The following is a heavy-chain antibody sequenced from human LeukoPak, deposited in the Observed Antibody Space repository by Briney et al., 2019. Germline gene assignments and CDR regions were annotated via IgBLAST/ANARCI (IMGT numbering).Heavy chain of an antibody. CDR2: INHSGST. V-gene: IGHV4-34*01. D-gene: IGHD3-10*01. J-gene: IGHJ4*02. CDR3: GRQGYTASYYFVDY. Sequence: SETLSLTCAVYGGSFSGYYWSWIRQPPGKGLEWIGEINHSGSTIHSPSLKSRITISVDTSRNQFSLKLRSVTAADTAVYYCGRQGYTASYYFVDYWSQGTLVTVSS. CDR1: GGSFSGYY.